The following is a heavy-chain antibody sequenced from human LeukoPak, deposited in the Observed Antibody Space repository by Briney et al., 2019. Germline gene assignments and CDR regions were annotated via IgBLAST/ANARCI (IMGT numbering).Heavy chain of an antibody. Sequence: GGSLRLSCVASGFSFSTYWMSWVRQAPGKGLEWVANIKEDGSEEYYVDSLKGRFTISRDNVRNSLYLQINSLRVEDTAVYYCGRDSFETDIDYWGQGTLVTASS. J-gene: IGHJ4*02. CDR2: IKEDGSEE. CDR1: GFSFSTYW. D-gene: IGHD1-14*01. CDR3: GRDSFETDIDY. V-gene: IGHV3-7*01.